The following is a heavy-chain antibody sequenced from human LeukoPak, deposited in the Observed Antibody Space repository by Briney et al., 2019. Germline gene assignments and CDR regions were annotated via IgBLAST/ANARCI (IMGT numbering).Heavy chain of an antibody. V-gene: IGHV1-2*02. CDR2: INPNSGGT. CDR3: ARGKTVSSSRNYDSSQGAFDI. D-gene: IGHD3-22*01. J-gene: IGHJ3*02. Sequence: ASVKVSCKASGYTFTGYYMHWVRQAPGQGLEWMGWINPNSGGTNYAQKFQGRVTMTRDTSISTAYMELSRLRSDDTAVYYCARGKTVSSSRNYDSSQGAFDIWGQGTMVTVSS. CDR1: GYTFTGYY.